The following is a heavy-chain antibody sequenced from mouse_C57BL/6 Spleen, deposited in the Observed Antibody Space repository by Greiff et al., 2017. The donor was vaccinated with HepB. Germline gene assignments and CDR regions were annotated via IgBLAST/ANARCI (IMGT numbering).Heavy chain of an antibody. CDR2: IHPKSGST. Sequence: QVQLQQPGAELVKPGASVKLSCKASGYTFTSYWMHWVKQRPGQGLEWIGMIHPKSGSTNYNEKFKSKATLTVDKSSSTAYMQLSSLTSEDSVVYYCAPIYDGYYLDSWGQGTTLTVSS. D-gene: IGHD2-3*01. V-gene: IGHV1-64*01. CDR1: GYTFTSYW. J-gene: IGHJ2*01. CDR3: APIYDGYYLDS.